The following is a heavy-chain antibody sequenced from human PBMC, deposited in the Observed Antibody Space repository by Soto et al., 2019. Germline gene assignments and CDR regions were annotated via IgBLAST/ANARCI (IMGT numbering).Heavy chain of an antibody. Sequence: PSETLSLTCAVYGGSFSGYYWTWIRQPPGTGLEWIGEINHSGSTNYNPSLKSRVTISVDTSKNQFSLKLTSVTAADTAVYYCAREGSYKNYYYYGMDVWGQGTTVTVSS. CDR3: AREGSYKNYYYYGMDV. J-gene: IGHJ6*02. V-gene: IGHV4-34*01. CDR2: INHSGST. CDR1: GGSFSGYY. D-gene: IGHD2-15*01.